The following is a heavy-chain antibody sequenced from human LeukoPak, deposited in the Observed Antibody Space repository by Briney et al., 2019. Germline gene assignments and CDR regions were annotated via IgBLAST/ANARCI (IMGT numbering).Heavy chain of an antibody. V-gene: IGHV3-23*01. CDR1: GFTFSSYA. J-gene: IGHJ4*02. CDR2: ICSNDNNT. Sequence: GGSLRLSCAASGFTFSSYAMNWVRQAPGKGLEWVSAICSNDNNTYYANSVKGRFTISRDNSKNTLSLQLNSLRAEDTAVYYCAKGTSSSCYSAPNYWGQGTLVTVSS. CDR3: AKGTSSSCYSAPNY. D-gene: IGHD2-15*01.